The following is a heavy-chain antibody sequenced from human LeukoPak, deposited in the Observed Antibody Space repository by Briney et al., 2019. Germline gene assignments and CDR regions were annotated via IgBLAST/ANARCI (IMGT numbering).Heavy chain of an antibody. V-gene: IGHV1-2*06. CDR3: TRAGDSSGWFDY. D-gene: IGHD6-19*01. Sequence: ASVKVSCKASGYTFTGYYMHWVRQAPGQGLERMGRINPNSGGTNYAQKFQGRVTMTRVTSISTAYMELSRLRSDDTAVYYCTRAGDSSGWFDYWGQGTLVTVSS. J-gene: IGHJ4*02. CDR2: INPNSGGT. CDR1: GYTFTGYY.